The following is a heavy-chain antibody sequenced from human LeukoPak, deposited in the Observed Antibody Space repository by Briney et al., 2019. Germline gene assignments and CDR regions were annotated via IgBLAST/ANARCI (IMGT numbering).Heavy chain of an antibody. CDR1: GFNFANHA. CDR3: VREDTPATANY. Sequence: GGSLRLSCAASGFNFANHAMSWVRQTAGKGLEWVSAISGGGDITYYADSVKGRFTISRDNSRDTLFLQMHSLRPGDTAVYYCVREDTPATANYWGQGTLVTISS. CDR2: ISGGGDIT. V-gene: IGHV3-23*01. D-gene: IGHD2-21*02. J-gene: IGHJ4*02.